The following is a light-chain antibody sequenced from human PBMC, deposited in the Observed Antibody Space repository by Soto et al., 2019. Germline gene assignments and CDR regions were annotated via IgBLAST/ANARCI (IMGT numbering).Light chain of an antibody. CDR2: WAS. J-gene: IGKJ1*01. CDR1: QSVLYNVNNKNH. CDR3: QQYYSNPWT. V-gene: IGKV4-1*01. Sequence: DIVMTQSPDSLAVSLGETATINCKSSQSVLYNVNNKNHLGWYQQKPRQPPKLLTYWASTREFGVPDRFSGSGSGTDFTLTISSLQAEDVAMYYCQQYYSNPWTFGQGTKVEIK.